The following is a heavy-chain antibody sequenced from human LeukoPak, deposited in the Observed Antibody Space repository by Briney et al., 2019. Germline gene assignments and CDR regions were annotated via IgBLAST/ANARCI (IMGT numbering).Heavy chain of an antibody. CDR1: GGTFSSYA. CDR2: IIPIFGTA. D-gene: IGHD3-3*01. Sequence: SVKVSCKASGGTFSSYAISWVRQAPGQGLEWMGGIIPIFGTANYAQKFQGRVTITADESTSTAYMELSGLRSEDTAVYYCARSPDFWSGYSFHLDYWGQGTLVTVSS. V-gene: IGHV1-69*13. J-gene: IGHJ4*02. CDR3: ARSPDFWSGYSFHLDY.